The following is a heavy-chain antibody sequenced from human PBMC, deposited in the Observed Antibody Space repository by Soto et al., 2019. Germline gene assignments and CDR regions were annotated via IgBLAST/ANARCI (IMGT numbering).Heavy chain of an antibody. CDR3: AKDLIVSSISAR. Sequence: PRLSCAASGFTFSSYAMSWVRQAPGKGLEWVSAISGSGGSTYYADSVKGRFTISRDNSKNTLYLQMNSLRAEDTAVYYCAKDLIVSSISARWGQVTLVPVSS. J-gene: IGHJ4*02. D-gene: IGHD6-6*01. CDR1: GFTFSSYA. CDR2: ISGSGGST. V-gene: IGHV3-23*01.